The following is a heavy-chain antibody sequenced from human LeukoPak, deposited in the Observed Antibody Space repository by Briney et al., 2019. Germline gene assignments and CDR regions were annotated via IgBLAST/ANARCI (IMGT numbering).Heavy chain of an antibody. CDR3: ARFNYHDSSVYYWWFDP. J-gene: IGHJ5*02. CDR2: INHGGST. V-gene: IGHV4-34*01. CDR1: VGSFSGYY. D-gene: IGHD3-22*01. Sequence: SETLSLTCAVYVGSFSGYYWSWIRHPPGKGLEWIAEINHGGSTNYNPSLKSRVTISVDTSKNQFSLKLSSVTAADTAVYYCARFNYHDSSVYYWWFDPWGQGTLVTVSS.